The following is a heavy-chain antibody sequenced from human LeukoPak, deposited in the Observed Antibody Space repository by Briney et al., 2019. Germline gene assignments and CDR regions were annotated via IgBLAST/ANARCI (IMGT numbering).Heavy chain of an antibody. V-gene: IGHV1-2*02. Sequence: ASVKVSCKASGYTFTGYYMHWVRQAPGQGLEWMGWLNPNSGDTNYAQKFQDRVTMTRDTSISAAYLQMSRLRSDDTAVYYCARAPYCDGSSCYTGSNWFVPWGQGTLVTVSS. CDR2: LNPNSGDT. D-gene: IGHD2-2*02. CDR1: GYTFTGYY. J-gene: IGHJ5*02. CDR3: ARAPYCDGSSCYTGSNWFVP.